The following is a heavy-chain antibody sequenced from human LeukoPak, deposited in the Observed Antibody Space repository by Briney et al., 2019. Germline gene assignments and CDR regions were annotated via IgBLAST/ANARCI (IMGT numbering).Heavy chain of an antibody. Sequence: GGSLRLSCAASGFTFSSYGMHWVRQAPGKGLEWVAFIRYDGSNKYYADSVKGRFTISRDNSKNTLYLQMNSLRAEDTAVYYCAKEGFGNSGALDIWGQGTMVTVSS. D-gene: IGHD4-23*01. V-gene: IGHV3-30*02. J-gene: IGHJ3*02. CDR1: GFTFSSYG. CDR2: IRYDGSNK. CDR3: AKEGFGNSGALDI.